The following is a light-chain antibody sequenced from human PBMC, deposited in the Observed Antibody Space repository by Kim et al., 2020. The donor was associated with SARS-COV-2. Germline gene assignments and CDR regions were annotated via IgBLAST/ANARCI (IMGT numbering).Light chain of an antibody. CDR3: QAWDSSTGV. V-gene: IGLV3-1*01. CDR2: QDS. Sequence: SVSPGQTASITCSGDKLGDKYACWYQQKPGQSPVLVIYQDSKRPSGIPERFSGSNSGNTATLTISGTQAMDEADYYCQAWDSSTGVFGVGTKLTVL. J-gene: IGLJ3*02. CDR1: KLGDKY.